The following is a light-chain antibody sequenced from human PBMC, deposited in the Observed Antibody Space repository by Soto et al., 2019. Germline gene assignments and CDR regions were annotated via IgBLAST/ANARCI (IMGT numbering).Light chain of an antibody. CDR1: SSNIGAGYD. CDR2: GNS. V-gene: IGLV1-40*01. J-gene: IGLJ2*01. CDR3: QSHDSSLSVV. Sequence: QAVVTQPPSVSGAPGQRVTISCTGSSSNIGAGYDVHWYQQLPGTAPKVLIYGNSNRPSGVPDRFSGSKSGTSASLAITGLQAEDEADYYCQSHDSSLSVVFGGGTKLTVL.